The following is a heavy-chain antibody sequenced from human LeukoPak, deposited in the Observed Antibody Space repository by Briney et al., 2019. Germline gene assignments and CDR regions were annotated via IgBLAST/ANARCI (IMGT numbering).Heavy chain of an antibody. CDR2: IYSGGST. J-gene: IGHJ4*02. CDR1: GFTVSSNY. V-gene: IGHV3-53*01. CDR3: ARVNGGNRYFDY. D-gene: IGHD4-23*01. Sequence: AGGSLRLSCAASGFTVSSNYMSWVRQAPGKGLEWVSVIYSGGSTYYADSVKGRFTIFRDNSKNRLYLKMNSLRAEDTAVYYCARVNGGNRYFDYWGQGTLVTVSS.